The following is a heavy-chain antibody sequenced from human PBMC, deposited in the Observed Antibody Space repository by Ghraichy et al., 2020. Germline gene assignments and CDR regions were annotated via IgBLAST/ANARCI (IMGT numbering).Heavy chain of an antibody. D-gene: IGHD3-9*01. J-gene: IGHJ6*02. CDR2: ISAYNGNT. CDR1: GYTFTSYG. V-gene: IGHV1-18*01. CDR3: ARGPPFYDILTGYRHYYYYYGMDV. Sequence: ASVKVSCKASGYTFTSYGISWVRQAPGQGLEWMGWISAYNGNTNYAQKLPGRVTMTTDTSTSTAYMELRSLRSDDTAVYYCARGPPFYDILTGYRHYYYYYGMDVWGQGTTVTVSS.